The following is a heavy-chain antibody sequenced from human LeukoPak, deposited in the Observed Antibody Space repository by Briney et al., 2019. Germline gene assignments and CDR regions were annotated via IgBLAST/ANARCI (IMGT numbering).Heavy chain of an antibody. D-gene: IGHD6-13*01. CDR3: SKDRYSGLNTIDD. Sequence: PGGSLRLSCAASEFTFSTYGVHWVRQAPGKGLEWVAVISYDGSYKFYADSVKGRFTISSDNSKSTMYLQMNSLRAEDQARLYCSKDRYSGLNTIDDWGQGTLVTVS. J-gene: IGHJ4*02. CDR1: EFTFSTYG. CDR2: ISYDGSYK. V-gene: IGHV3-30*18.